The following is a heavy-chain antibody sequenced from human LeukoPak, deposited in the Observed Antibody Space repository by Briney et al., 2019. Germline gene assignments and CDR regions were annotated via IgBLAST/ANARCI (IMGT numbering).Heavy chain of an antibody. CDR3: AKNYSNDNTGYWGAFDI. Sequence: ASVKVSCKAFGYTFTSYGIGWVRQAPGQGLEWMGWISTYNGKRNYAQKFQDRVTMTTDTSTSTAYMELRSLRSDDTAIYHCAKNYSNDNTGYWGAFDIWGHGKKLTVSS. J-gene: IGHJ3*02. D-gene: IGHD3-22*01. V-gene: IGHV1-18*01. CDR2: ISTYNGKR. CDR1: GYTFTSYG.